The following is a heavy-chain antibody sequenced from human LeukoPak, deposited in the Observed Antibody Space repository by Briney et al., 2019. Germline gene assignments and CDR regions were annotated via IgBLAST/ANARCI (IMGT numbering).Heavy chain of an antibody. D-gene: IGHD1-26*01. CDR3: ARQYDSGSYFDY. J-gene: IGHJ4*02. Sequence: SETLSLTCTVSGVSISSGTHYWSWIRQPPGKGLEWIGYIYHSGSTYYNPSLKSRVIISLDRSMNQFSLKLSSVTAADTAVYYCARQYDSGSYFDYWGQGTLVTVSS. CDR2: IYHSGST. CDR1: GVSISSGTHY. V-gene: IGHV4-39*01.